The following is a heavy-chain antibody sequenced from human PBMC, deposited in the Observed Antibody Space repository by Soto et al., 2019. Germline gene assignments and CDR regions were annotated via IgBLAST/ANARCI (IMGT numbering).Heavy chain of an antibody. CDR2: IFWDDDK. D-gene: IGHD4-17*01. Sequence: QITLRESGPTLVKPTQTLTLTCTFSGFSLNTREVGVGWIRQPPGKALEWLALIFWDDDKRYSPSLKTRLTISKDTSKSQVVLTMTNMDPVDTATYYCPHVRSGPRIEDYLGYYFDYWGQGTLVTVSS. J-gene: IGHJ4*02. CDR3: PHVRSGPRIEDYLGYYFDY. V-gene: IGHV2-5*02. CDR1: GFSLNTREVG.